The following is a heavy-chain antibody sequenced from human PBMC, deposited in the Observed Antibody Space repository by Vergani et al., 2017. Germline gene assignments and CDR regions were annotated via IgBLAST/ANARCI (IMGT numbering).Heavy chain of an antibody. V-gene: IGHV4-38-2*02. Sequence: QVQLQESGPGLVKPSETLSLTCTVSGYSISSGYYWGWIRQPPGKGLEWVSGISGSGATSYYAESMKGRFAMSRDNSKNTVYVQMNNLKPEDTAVYYCAKGGVGADTRYYYMDVWGKGTTVTVSS. CDR1: GYSISSGYY. CDR2: SGSGATS. J-gene: IGHJ6*03. D-gene: IGHD1-26*01. CDR3: AKGGVGADTRYYYMDV.